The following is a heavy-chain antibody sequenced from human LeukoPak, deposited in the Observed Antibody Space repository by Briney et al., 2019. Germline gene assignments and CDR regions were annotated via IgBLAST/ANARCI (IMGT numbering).Heavy chain of an antibody. J-gene: IGHJ6*04. CDR3: ARDLRYDSSGMDV. CDR2: IWYDGSNK. V-gene: IGHV3-33*01. CDR1: GITFSSYG. Sequence: GGSLRLSCKMYGSGITFSSYGMHWVRQAPGKGLEWVARIWYDGSNKYYADSVKGRFTISRDNSKSTLYLEMSSLRAEDTAVYYCARDLRYDSSGMDVWGKGTTVTVSS. D-gene: IGHD3-22*01.